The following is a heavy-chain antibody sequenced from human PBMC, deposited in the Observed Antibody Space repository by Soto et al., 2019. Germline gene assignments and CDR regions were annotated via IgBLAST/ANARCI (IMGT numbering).Heavy chain of an antibody. D-gene: IGHD2-15*01. CDR2: ISVSGTFI. V-gene: IGHV3-21*06. CDR1: GFTFSDYA. Sequence: EVQLVESGGGLVKPGGSLRLSCAASGFTFSDYAMNWVRQAPGKGLEWVSSISVSGTFIYYADSVKGRFTISRDNAKNSLLLQMKSLRAEDTAMYYCARVSDGSTPEYWGQGTLVTVSS. CDR3: ARVSDGSTPEY. J-gene: IGHJ4*02.